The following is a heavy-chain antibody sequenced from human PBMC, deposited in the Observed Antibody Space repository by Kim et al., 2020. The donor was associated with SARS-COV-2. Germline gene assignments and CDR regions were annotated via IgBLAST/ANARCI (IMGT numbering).Heavy chain of an antibody. D-gene: IGHD2-15*01. CDR2: ISYDGSKK. J-gene: IGHJ4*02. CDR3: AKGPIASVFTPDGRPFDF. CDR1: GLILKKYG. V-gene: IGHV3-30*18. Sequence: GGSLRLSCETSGLILKKYGMHWVRQAPGKGLEWVAGISYDGSKKYYADSMKGRLTISRKNSKNTLYLQMNSLGPEDTAVYRCAKGPIASVFTPDGRPFDFWGQGVLVHVSS.